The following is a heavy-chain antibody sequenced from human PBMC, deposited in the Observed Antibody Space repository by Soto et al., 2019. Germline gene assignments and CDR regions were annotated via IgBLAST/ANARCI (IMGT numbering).Heavy chain of an antibody. CDR1: GGTFSSYA. D-gene: IGHD1-26*01. CDR3: AGGKWELPGGGFAY. CDR2: SIPIFGTA. V-gene: IGHV1-69*12. Sequence: QVQLVQSGAEVKKPGSSVKVSCKASGGTFSSYAISWVRQAPGQGLEWMGGSIPIFGTANYAQKFQGRVSITADESTSTAYMELSSLRSEDTAVYYCAGGKWELPGGGFAYWGQGTLVTVSS. J-gene: IGHJ4*02.